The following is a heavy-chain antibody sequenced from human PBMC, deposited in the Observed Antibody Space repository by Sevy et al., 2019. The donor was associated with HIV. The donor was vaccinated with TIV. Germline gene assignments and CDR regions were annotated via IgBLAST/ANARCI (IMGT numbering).Heavy chain of an antibody. J-gene: IGHJ5*02. CDR1: GFTFSTSW. Sequence: GGSLRLSCAASGFTFSTSWMHWVRQAPGKGLEWVANINQDASEIYYVDSVKGRFTISSDNAKNSLYLQMNSLRVEDTAVYSCAGPRFDPWGQGTLVTVSS. V-gene: IGHV3-7*01. CDR3: AGPRFDP. CDR2: INQDASEI.